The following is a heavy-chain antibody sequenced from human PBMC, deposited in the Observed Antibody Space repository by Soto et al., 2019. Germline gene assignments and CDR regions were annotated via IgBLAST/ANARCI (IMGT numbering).Heavy chain of an antibody. J-gene: IGHJ3*02. Sequence: PSETLSLTCTVSGGSISSSSYYWGWIRQPPGKGLEWIGSIYYSGSTYYNPSLKSRVTISVDTSKNQFSLKLSSVTAADTAVYYCARHQRPHLKTLNYDSSAKGSAFDIWGQETMVTVSS. CDR2: IYYSGST. CDR3: ARHQRPHLKTLNYDSSAKGSAFDI. D-gene: IGHD3-22*01. CDR1: GGSISSSSYY. V-gene: IGHV4-39*01.